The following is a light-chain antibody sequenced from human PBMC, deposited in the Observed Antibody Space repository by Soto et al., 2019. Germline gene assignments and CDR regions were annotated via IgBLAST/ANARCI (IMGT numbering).Light chain of an antibody. CDR2: EVS. CDR1: SSDVCGYNY. J-gene: IGLJ2*01. CDR3: SSQAGRNTVV. Sequence: QSVLTQPPSAYGSPGQSVTISCTGTSSDVCGYNYVSWYQQHPGKAPKLMIFEVSNRPSGVPDRFSGSKSGNTASLTVSGLQADDEAEYYCSSQAGRNTVVFGGGTKVTVL. V-gene: IGLV2-8*01.